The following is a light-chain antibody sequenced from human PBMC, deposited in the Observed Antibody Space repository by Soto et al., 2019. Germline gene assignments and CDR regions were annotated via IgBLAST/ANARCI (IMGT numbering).Light chain of an antibody. CDR1: QGISSA. CDR2: DVS. J-gene: IGKJ4*01. CDR3: QQFNTYPALT. Sequence: AIQLTQSPSSLSASVGDRVTITCQASQGISSALAWYQQKPGKSPNLLIYDVSSLESGVPSRFSGSGSGTDFTLTISSLQPEDFATYYCQQFNTYPALTFGGGTKVEIK. V-gene: IGKV1-13*02.